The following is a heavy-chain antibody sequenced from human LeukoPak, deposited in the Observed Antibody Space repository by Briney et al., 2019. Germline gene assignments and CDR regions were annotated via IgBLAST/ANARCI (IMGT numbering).Heavy chain of an antibody. D-gene: IGHD3-3*01. J-gene: IGHJ4*02. V-gene: IGHV3-53*01. CDR2: IYGGDST. Sequence: GGSLRLSCAASGFTVSSNYLSWVRQAPGKGLEWVSVIYGGDSTYYADSVKGRFTISRDTSNNTLCLQMNNLRAEDTAVYFCAKGTDFWSGYCFDYWGQGILVTVSS. CDR1: GFTVSSNY. CDR3: AKGTDFWSGYCFDY.